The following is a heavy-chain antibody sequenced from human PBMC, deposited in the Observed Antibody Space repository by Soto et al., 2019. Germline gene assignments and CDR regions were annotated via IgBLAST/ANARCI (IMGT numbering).Heavy chain of an antibody. V-gene: IGHV4-61*01. CDR3: ARSKYYYDSSGYYYTHYYYYGMDV. CDR2: IYYSGST. J-gene: IGHJ6*02. D-gene: IGHD3-22*01. Sequence: TSETLSLTCTVSGGSVSSGSYYWSWIRQPPGKGLEWIGYIYYSGSTNYNPSLKSRVTISVDTSKNQFSLKLSSVTAADTAVYYCARSKYYYDSSGYYYTHYYYYGMDVWGQGTTVTVSS. CDR1: GGSVSSGSYY.